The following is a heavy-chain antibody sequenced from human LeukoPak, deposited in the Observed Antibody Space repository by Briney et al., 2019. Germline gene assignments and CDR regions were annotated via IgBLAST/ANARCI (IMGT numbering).Heavy chain of an antibody. V-gene: IGHV1-8*01. Sequence: GASVKVSCKASGYTFTSYDINWVRQATGQGLEWMGWMNPNSGNTGYAQKFQGRVTMTRNTSISTAYMELSSLRSEDTAVYYCARGLTMVRGVIIPYWGRGTLVAVSS. D-gene: IGHD3-10*01. CDR2: MNPNSGNT. J-gene: IGHJ4*02. CDR3: ARGLTMVRGVIIPY. CDR1: GYTFTSYD.